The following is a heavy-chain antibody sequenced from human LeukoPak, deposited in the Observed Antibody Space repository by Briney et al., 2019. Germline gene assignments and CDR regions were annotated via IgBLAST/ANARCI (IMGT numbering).Heavy chain of an antibody. Sequence: RPSETLPLTCTVSGGSISTYYWTWLRQPAGKGLEWIGRIYTSGSTNYNASLKSRVTLSLDTSKNQFSLKLTSVTAADTAVYYCARWITTQGTFDIWAQGTMVTVSS. CDR3: ARWITTQGTFDI. CDR1: GGSISTYY. V-gene: IGHV4-4*07. CDR2: IYTSGST. J-gene: IGHJ3*02. D-gene: IGHD1-1*01.